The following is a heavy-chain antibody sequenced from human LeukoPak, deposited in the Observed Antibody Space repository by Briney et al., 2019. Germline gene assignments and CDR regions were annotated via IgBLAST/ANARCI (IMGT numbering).Heavy chain of an antibody. CDR1: GFTVSSNY. D-gene: IGHD4-17*01. CDR3: ARGLSPADYGDYGGFDY. CDR2: IYSGGST. V-gene: IGHV3-53*04. J-gene: IGHJ4*02. Sequence: GGSLRLSCAASGFTVSSNYMSWVRQAPGKGLEWVSVIYSGGSTYYADSVKGRFTISRHNSKNTLYLQMNSLRADDTAVYYCARGLSPADYGDYGGFDYWGQGTLVTVSS.